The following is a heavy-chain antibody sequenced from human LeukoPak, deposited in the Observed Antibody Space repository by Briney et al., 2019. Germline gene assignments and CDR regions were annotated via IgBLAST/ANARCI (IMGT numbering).Heavy chain of an antibody. D-gene: IGHD3-22*01. J-gene: IGHJ4*02. CDR2: IYYSGTT. Sequence: SETLSLTCTVSGDSISSTSYYWGWIRQPPGKGLEWIGNIYYSGTTYYNPSLKGRVTISVDTSKNQFSLKLSSLTAADTAVYYCARHQYYPATRGHYPDIWGQGTLVTVSS. CDR1: GDSISSTSYY. CDR3: ARHQYYPATRGHYPDI. V-gene: IGHV4-39*01.